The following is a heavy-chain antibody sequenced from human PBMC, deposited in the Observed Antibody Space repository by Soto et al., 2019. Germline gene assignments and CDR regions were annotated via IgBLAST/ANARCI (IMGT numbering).Heavy chain of an antibody. Sequence: SETLSLTCTVSGDSFSNYYCNWVRKSAGKGLEWIGRIYPTGSTTYIPSLKSRLTMSVDTSKNQFSLRLTSMTAADTAVYYCATGRSEVVPGAMDTWGQGTLVTVSS. CDR2: IYPTGST. D-gene: IGHD2-2*01. J-gene: IGHJ5*02. CDR1: GDSFSNYY. CDR3: ATGRSEVVPGAMDT. V-gene: IGHV4-4*07.